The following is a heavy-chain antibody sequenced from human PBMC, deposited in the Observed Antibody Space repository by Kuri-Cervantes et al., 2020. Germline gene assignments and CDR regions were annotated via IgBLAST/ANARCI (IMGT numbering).Heavy chain of an antibody. V-gene: IGHV4-34*01. Sequence: SETLSLTCAVYGGSFSGYYWSWIRQPPGKGLEWIGSIYHGGSSYYNPSLKGRVTISVDTSKNQFSLKMTSVTAADTAMYYCARPRNSRDHWFDPWGQGTLVTVSS. J-gene: IGHJ5*02. CDR3: ARPRNSRDHWFDP. D-gene: IGHD2-21*01. CDR1: GGSFSGYY. CDR2: IYHGGSS.